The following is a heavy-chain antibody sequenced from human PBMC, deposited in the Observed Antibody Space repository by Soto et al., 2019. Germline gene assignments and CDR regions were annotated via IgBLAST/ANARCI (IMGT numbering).Heavy chain of an antibody. J-gene: IGHJ4*02. Sequence: SVKVSCKTSGGTFSTYAINWVRQAPGQGLEWMGAIIPLFGTADYSQKFQGRVTITADESTSTAYMELSSLRSDDTAVYFCARPKGTYSSGYYYFDFWGQGTLVTVSS. D-gene: IGHD6-19*01. CDR3: ARPKGTYSSGYYYFDF. CDR2: IIPLFGTA. V-gene: IGHV1-69*13. CDR1: GGTFSTYA.